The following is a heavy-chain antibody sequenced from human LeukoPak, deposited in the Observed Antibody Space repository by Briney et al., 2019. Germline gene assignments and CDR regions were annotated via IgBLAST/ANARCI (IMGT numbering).Heavy chain of an antibody. CDR2: IYHSGST. V-gene: IGHV4-4*02. D-gene: IGHD6-6*01. Sequence: PSETLSLTCAVSGDSISSNNWWSWVRQPPGKGLEWIAEIYHSGSTNYNPSLESRITLSVDKSNNQFSLNLRSVTAADTAVYYCARASQYSSSSGPFDYWGQGTLVTVSS. CDR3: ARASQYSSSSGPFDY. J-gene: IGHJ4*02. CDR1: GDSISSNNW.